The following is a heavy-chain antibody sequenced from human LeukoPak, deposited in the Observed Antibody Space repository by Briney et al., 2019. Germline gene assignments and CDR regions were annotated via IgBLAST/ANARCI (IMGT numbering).Heavy chain of an antibody. V-gene: IGHV4-59*01. CDR2: IYYSGST. CDR3: ARGGAVAGIDY. J-gene: IGHJ4*02. Sequence: SETLSLTCTVSGGSISSYYWSWIRQPPGKGLEWIGYIYYSGSTNYNPSLKSRVTISVDTSKNQFSLKLSSVTAADTAVYYCARGGAVAGIDYWGQGTLVTASS. CDR1: GGSISSYY. D-gene: IGHD6-19*01.